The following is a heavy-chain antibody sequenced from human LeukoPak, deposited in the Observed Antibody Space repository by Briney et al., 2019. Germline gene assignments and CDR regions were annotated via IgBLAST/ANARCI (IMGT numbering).Heavy chain of an antibody. J-gene: IGHJ6*02. V-gene: IGHV3-30*02. CDR2: IWYDGSNK. CDR1: GFTFSSYG. D-gene: IGHD2-2*01. CDR3: AKDQLDIVVVPAAITYYYYGMDV. Sequence: GGSLRLSCAASGFTFSSYGMHWVRQAPGKGLEWVAVIWYDGSNKYYADSVKGRFTISRDNSKNTLYLQMNGLRAEDTAVYYCAKDQLDIVVVPAAITYYYYGMDVWGQGTTVTVSS.